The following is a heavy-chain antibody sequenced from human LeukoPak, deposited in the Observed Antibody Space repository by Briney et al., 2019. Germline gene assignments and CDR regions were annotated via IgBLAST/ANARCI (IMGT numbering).Heavy chain of an antibody. CDR2: IYHSGST. CDR3: ARDGSSVVVAATHWFDP. CDR1: GGSISSGYY. D-gene: IGHD2-15*01. J-gene: IGHJ5*02. V-gene: IGHV4-38-2*02. Sequence: SETLSLTCTVSGGSISSGYYWDWIRQPPGKGLEWIGSIYHSGSTYYNPSLKSRVTISVDTSKNQFSLKLSSVTAADTAVYYCARDGSSVVVAATHWFDPWGQGTLVTVSS.